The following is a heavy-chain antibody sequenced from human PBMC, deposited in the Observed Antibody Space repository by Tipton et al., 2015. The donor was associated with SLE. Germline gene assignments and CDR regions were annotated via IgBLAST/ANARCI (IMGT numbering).Heavy chain of an antibody. CDR1: GGSINSGDYS. J-gene: IGHJ6*02. V-gene: IGHV4-30-2*01. CDR3: ARDEIVVIPAASYQYHYGMDV. Sequence: TLSLTCAVSGGSINSGDYSWSWIRQPPGKGLEWIGYIFHSGNAYYNPSLKSRVTISVDMSRNQFSLKLSSVTAADTAVYYCARDEIVVIPAASYQYHYGMDVWGQGTTVTVSS. D-gene: IGHD2-2*01. CDR2: IFHSGNA.